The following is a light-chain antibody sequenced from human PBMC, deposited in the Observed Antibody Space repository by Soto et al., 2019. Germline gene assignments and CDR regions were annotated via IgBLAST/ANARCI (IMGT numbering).Light chain of an antibody. CDR1: GSNIGAPYD. CDR2: GST. Sequence: QSVLRHPRSLCWAPGHRVTISCTGSGSNIGAPYDVHWYQHLPGTAPKLLIYGSTNRPSGVPGRFSGSKSGTSASLAITGLQAEDDADYYCQSYDSSLTAYVFGAGTKVTVL. J-gene: IGLJ1*01. V-gene: IGLV1-40*01. CDR3: QSYDSSLTAYV.